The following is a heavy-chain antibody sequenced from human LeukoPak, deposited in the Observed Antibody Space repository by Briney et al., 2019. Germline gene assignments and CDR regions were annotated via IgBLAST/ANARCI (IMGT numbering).Heavy chain of an antibody. CDR2: IYYSGRT. CDR3: ARGRVLWFGGYDY. V-gene: IGHV4-59*01. D-gene: IGHD3-10*01. Sequence: SETLSLTCTVSGGSISSYYWSWIRQPPGEGLEWIGYIYYSGRTNYNPSLKRRVTISVDTSKNQFSLKLSSVTAADTAVYYCARGRVLWFGGYDYWGQGTLVTVSS. CDR1: GGSISSYY. J-gene: IGHJ4*02.